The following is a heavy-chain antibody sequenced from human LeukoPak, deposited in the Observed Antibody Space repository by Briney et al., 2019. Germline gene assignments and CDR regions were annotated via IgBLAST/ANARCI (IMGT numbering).Heavy chain of an antibody. D-gene: IGHD6-25*01. J-gene: IGHJ4*02. CDR1: GYTFTSYA. V-gene: IGHV7-4-1*02. CDR2: INANTGNP. Sequence: APVKVSCKGSGYTFTSYAIIWVRQGPGHGLEWMGWINANTGNPTYAPGFTGRFVFSLDTSVSTAYLQISSLRAEDTAVYYCATGGGYRFAYWGQGTLVTVSS. CDR3: ATGGGYRFAY.